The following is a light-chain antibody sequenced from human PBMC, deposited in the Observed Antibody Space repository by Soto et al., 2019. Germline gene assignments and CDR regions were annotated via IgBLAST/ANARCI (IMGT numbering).Light chain of an antibody. Sequence: DIQMTQSPSTLSASVGDRVTISCRASQSINNWLAWYQQKPGKAPKLFIFKASTLESGVPSRFSGSGPGTEFTLSISILQPDDFATYFCQQYESFPRTFGQGTKVEIK. V-gene: IGKV1-5*03. CDR1: QSINNW. CDR3: QQYESFPRT. J-gene: IGKJ1*01. CDR2: KAS.